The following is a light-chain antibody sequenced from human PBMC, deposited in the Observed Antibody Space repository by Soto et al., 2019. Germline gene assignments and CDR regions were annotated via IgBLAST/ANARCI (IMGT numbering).Light chain of an antibody. CDR1: QSVSSN. CDR2: GAS. Sequence: ERVRRQSQARLTVSPGERVTLCGIARQSVSSNLAWYQQTPGQAPRLLIYGASTRAAGIPDRFSGSGSGTDFALTISRLEPEDFAVYYCQQYGSSPQTFGQGTKVDTK. CDR3: QQYGSSPQT. J-gene: IGKJ1*01. V-gene: IGKV3-20*01.